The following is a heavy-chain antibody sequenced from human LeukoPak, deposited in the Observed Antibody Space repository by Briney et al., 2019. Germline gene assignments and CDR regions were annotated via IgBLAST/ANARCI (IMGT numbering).Heavy chain of an antibody. CDR3: ARGLWFGELLRGYMDV. D-gene: IGHD3-10*01. CDR1: GFTFSSYS. CDR2: IRSSSSTI. Sequence: GGSLRLSCAASGFTFSSYSMNWVRQAPGKGREWVSYIRSSSSTIYYADSVKGRFTIYRDNAKNSLYLQMNSLRAEDTAVYYCARGLWFGELLRGYMDVWGKGTTVTVSS. J-gene: IGHJ6*03. V-gene: IGHV3-48*01.